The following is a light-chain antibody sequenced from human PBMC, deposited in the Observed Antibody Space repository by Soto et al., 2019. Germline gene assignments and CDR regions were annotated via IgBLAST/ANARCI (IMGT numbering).Light chain of an antibody. V-gene: IGLV4-69*01. CDR2: LNSDGSH. CDR3: QTWGTGPWV. J-gene: IGLJ3*02. CDR1: SGHSSYA. Sequence: QPVLTQSPSASASLGASVKLTCTLSSGHSSYAIAWHQQQPEKGPRYLMKLNSDGSHSKGDGIPYRFSGSNSGAERYLTISSLQSEDEADYYCQTWGTGPWVFGGGTKLTVL.